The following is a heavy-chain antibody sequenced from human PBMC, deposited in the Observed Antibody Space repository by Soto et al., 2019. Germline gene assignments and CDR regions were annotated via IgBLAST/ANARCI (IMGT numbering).Heavy chain of an antibody. CDR3: ARGDTATDYYGMDV. J-gene: IGHJ6*02. CDR2: IIPIFGTA. Sequence: QVQLVQSGAEVKKPGSSVKVSCKASGGTFSSYAISWVRQAPGQGLEWMGGIIPIFGTANYAQKFQGRVTXXAXEXXSTAYMELSSRRSEDTAVYYCARGDTATDYYGMDVWGQGTTVTVSS. CDR1: GGTFSSYA. V-gene: IGHV1-69*12. D-gene: IGHD5-18*01.